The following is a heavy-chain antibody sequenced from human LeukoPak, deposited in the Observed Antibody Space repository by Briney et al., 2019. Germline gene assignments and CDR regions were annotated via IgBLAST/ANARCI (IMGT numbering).Heavy chain of an antibody. Sequence: ASVKVSCKVSGYTFRNYYMHWVRQAPGQGLEWMGWINPNNGGTNYAQKFQGRVTMTRDTSISTACMEVSRLRPDDTAVYYCAGGGNVITNNLYGMDAWGQGTTVTVSS. V-gene: IGHV1-2*02. CDR2: INPNNGGT. J-gene: IGHJ6*02. CDR3: AGGGNVITNNLYGMDA. D-gene: IGHD3-16*01. CDR1: GYTFRNYY.